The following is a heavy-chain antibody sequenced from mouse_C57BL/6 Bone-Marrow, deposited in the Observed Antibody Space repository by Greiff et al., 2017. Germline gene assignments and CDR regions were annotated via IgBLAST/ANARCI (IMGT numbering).Heavy chain of an antibody. CDR1: GFNIKDDY. V-gene: IGHV14-4*01. CDR2: IDPENGDT. CDR3: TPYGNYDYAMDY. J-gene: IGHJ4*01. D-gene: IGHD2-1*01. Sequence: VQLQQSGAELVRPGASVKLSCTASGFNIKDDYMHWVKQRPEQGLEWIGWIDPENGDTEYASKFQGKATITADTSSNTAYLQLSSLTSEDTAVYYCTPYGNYDYAMDYWGRGTSVTVSS.